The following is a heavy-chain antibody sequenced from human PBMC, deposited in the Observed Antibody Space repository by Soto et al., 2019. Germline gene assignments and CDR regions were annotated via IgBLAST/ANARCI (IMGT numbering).Heavy chain of an antibody. Sequence: CAASGFTFSNAWMNWVRQPPGKGLEWIGYIYYSGSTNYNPSLKSRVTISVDTSKNQFSLKLSSVTAADTAVYYCARTTPSDTAMVLFDYWGQGTLVTVSS. J-gene: IGHJ4*02. CDR3: ARTTPSDTAMVLFDY. CDR1: GFTFSNAW. V-gene: IGHV4-59*01. D-gene: IGHD5-18*01. CDR2: IYYSGST.